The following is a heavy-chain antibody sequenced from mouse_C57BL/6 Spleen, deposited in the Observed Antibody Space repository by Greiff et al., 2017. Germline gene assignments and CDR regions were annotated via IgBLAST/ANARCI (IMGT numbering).Heavy chain of an antibody. CDR1: GFSLTSYG. J-gene: IGHJ3*01. CDR2: IWSGGST. D-gene: IGHD2-2*01. CDR3: ARPYGYDEGWFAY. V-gene: IGHV2-2*01. Sequence: QVQLKESGPGLVQPSQSLSITCTVSGFSLTSYGVHWVRQSPGKGLEWLGVIWSGGSTDYNAAFIYRLSISKDNSKSQVFFKMNSLQADDTAIYYCARPYGYDEGWFAYWGQGTLVTVSA.